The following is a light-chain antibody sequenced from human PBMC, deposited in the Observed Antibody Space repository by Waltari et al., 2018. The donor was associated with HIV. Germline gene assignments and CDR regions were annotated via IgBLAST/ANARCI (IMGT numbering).Light chain of an antibody. CDR1: SNTVGNQG. CDR3: SAWDSSLSAWV. V-gene: IGLV10-54*01. J-gene: IGLJ3*02. Sequence: QAGLTQPPSVSKGLRQTATLTCTGNSNTVGNQGANWLQQHQGHPPKLLSYRNNDRPSGISERLSASRSGNTASLTITGLQPEDEADYYCSAWDSSLSAWVFGGGTKLTVL. CDR2: RNN.